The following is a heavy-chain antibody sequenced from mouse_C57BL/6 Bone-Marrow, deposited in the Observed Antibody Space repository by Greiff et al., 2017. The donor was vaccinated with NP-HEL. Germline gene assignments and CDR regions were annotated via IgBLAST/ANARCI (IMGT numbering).Heavy chain of an antibody. V-gene: IGHV1-22*01. CDR3: AGFITTVVAGGDYYAMDY. CDR2: INPNNGGT. J-gene: IGHJ4*01. CDR1: GYTFTDYN. Sequence: EVKLKESGPELVKPGASVKMSCKASGYTFTDYNMHWVKQSHGKSLEWIGYINPNNGGTSYNQKFKGKATLTVNKSSSTAYMELRSLTSEDSAVYYCAGFITTVVAGGDYYAMDYWGQGTSVTVSS. D-gene: IGHD1-1*01.